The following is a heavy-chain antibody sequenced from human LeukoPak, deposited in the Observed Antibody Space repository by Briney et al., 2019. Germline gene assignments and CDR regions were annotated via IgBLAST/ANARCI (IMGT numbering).Heavy chain of an antibody. CDR2: ISSSGYTI. Sequence: PGGSLRLSCEASGFTFSSYEINWVRQAPGKGPEWVSYISSSGYTIYYADSVKGRFTISRDNAKNSLYLQMNSLRAEDTAVYYCARNPGCSGGTCYFRGAFDIWGQGTMVTVSS. CDR3: ARNPGCSGGTCYFRGAFDI. J-gene: IGHJ3*02. D-gene: IGHD2-15*01. V-gene: IGHV3-48*03. CDR1: GFTFSSYE.